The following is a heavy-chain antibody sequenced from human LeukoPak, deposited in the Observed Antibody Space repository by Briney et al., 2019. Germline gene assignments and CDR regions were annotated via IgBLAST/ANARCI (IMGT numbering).Heavy chain of an antibody. D-gene: IGHD3-22*01. CDR1: GFTSSSYG. Sequence: PGRSLRLSCAASGFTSSSYGMHWVRQAPGKGLEWVAVIWYDGSNKYYADSVKGRFTISRDNSKNTLYLQMNSLRAEDTAVYYCARSYYYDSSHTVDYWGQGTLVTVSS. V-gene: IGHV3-33*01. J-gene: IGHJ4*02. CDR3: ARSYYYDSSHTVDY. CDR2: IWYDGSNK.